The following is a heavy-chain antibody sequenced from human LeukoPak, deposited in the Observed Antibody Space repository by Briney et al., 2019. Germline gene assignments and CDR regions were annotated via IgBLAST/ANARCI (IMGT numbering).Heavy chain of an antibody. Sequence: GGSLRLSCAASGFRFNNFVMNWVRQAPGKGLEWVSYISSSGSTIYYADSVKGRFTISRDNAKNSLYLQMNSLRAEDTAVYYCAELGITMIGGVWGKGTTVTISS. CDR1: GFRFNNFV. D-gene: IGHD3-10*02. J-gene: IGHJ6*04. V-gene: IGHV3-48*03. CDR3: AELGITMIGGV. CDR2: ISSSGSTI.